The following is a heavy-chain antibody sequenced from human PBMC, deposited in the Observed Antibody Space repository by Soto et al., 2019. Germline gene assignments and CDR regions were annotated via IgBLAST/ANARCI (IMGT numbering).Heavy chain of an antibody. J-gene: IGHJ5*02. Sequence: ASVKVSCKASGYTFTSYGISWVRQAPGQGLEWMGWISAYNGSTNYAQKLQGRVTMTTDTSTSTAYMELRSLRSDDTAVYYCARWYYDFWSGYEVGWFDPWGQGTLVTVSS. D-gene: IGHD3-3*01. V-gene: IGHV1-18*01. CDR1: GYTFTSYG. CDR2: ISAYNGST. CDR3: ARWYYDFWSGYEVGWFDP.